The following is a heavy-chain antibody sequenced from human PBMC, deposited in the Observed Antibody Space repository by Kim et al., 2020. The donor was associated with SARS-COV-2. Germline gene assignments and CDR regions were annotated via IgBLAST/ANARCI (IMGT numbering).Heavy chain of an antibody. CDR1: GLSFSNYW. CDR3: VGRRSY. D-gene: IGHD2-21*01. Sequence: GGSLRLSCVFSGLSFSNYWMTWVRQSPGKGLEWVANINQDGSEKNYVGSVKGRFTISRDNAENSLHLQMNNLQVEDTAVYFCVGRRSYWGHGMLVTVSS. J-gene: IGHJ4*01. CDR2: INQDGSEK. V-gene: IGHV3-7*03.